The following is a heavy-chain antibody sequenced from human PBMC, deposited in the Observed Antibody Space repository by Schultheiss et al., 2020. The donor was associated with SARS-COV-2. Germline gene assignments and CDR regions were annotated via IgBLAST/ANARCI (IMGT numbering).Heavy chain of an antibody. D-gene: IGHD5/OR15-5a*01. V-gene: IGHV4-38-2*02. CDR1: GGSISSYY. Sequence: SQTLSLTCTVSGGSISSYYWGWIRQPPGKGLEWIGSIYHSGSTYYNPSLKSRVTISVDTSKNQFSLRLSSVTAADTAVYYCARAPPGSRVGFDPWGQGTLVTVSS. CDR3: ARAPPGSRVGFDP. CDR2: IYHSGST. J-gene: IGHJ5*02.